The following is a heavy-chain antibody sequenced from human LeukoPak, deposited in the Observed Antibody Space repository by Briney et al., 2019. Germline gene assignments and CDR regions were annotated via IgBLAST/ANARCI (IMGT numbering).Heavy chain of an antibody. Sequence: ASVKASCKASGYTFTGYYLHWVREAPGQGLEWMGWINPNSGGTNYAQKFQGRVTMTRDTSISTFYMELSRLRSDDTAVYYCARAYGSGSPRYFDYWGQGTLVTVSS. V-gene: IGHV1-2*02. D-gene: IGHD3-10*01. CDR3: ARAYGSGSPRYFDY. J-gene: IGHJ4*02. CDR2: INPNSGGT. CDR1: GYTFTGYY.